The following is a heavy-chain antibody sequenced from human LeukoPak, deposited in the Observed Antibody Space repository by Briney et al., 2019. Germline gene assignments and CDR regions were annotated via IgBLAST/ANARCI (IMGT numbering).Heavy chain of an antibody. Sequence: PGGSLRLSCATSGFTFSSYAMSWVRQAPGKGLEWVSAISGGGGTTYYADSVKGRFTVSRDNSKNTLYLQMNTLRAEDTAVYYCAKDRSGSGSYYPDYWGQGTLVTVSS. CDR1: GFTFSSYA. V-gene: IGHV3-23*01. D-gene: IGHD3-10*01. CDR2: ISGGGGTT. CDR3: AKDRSGSGSYYPDY. J-gene: IGHJ4*02.